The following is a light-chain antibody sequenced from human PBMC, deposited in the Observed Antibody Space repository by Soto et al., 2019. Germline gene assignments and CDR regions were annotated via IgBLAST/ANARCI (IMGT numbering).Light chain of an antibody. Sequence: DIQMTQSPSTLSATAGDRVTITCRASQGISSSLAWYQQKPGKAPRLLISRVSTLQSGVPSRFSGSGSATDFTLTISSLQPEDFATYYCQQVNSYPPTFGQGTRLEI. CDR3: QQVNSYPPT. J-gene: IGKJ5*01. CDR1: QGISSS. CDR2: RVS. V-gene: IGKV1-9*01.